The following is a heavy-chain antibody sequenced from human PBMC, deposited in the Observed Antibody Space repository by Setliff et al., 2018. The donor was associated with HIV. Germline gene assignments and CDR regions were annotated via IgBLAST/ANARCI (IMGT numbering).Heavy chain of an antibody. CDR2: INPNSGGT. D-gene: IGHD6-19*01. J-gene: IGHJ4*02. Sequence: GASVKVSCKASGYTFTGYYMHWVRQAPGQGLEWMGWINPNSGGTNYAQKFQGRVTMNRDTSISTAYMELSRLRSDDTAVYYCARGGFRAVAGTGDWGQGTLVTVSS. CDR3: ARGGFRAVAGTGD. V-gene: IGHV1-2*02. CDR1: GYTFTGYY.